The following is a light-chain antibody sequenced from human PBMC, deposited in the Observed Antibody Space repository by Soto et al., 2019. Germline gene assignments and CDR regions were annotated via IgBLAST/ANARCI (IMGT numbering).Light chain of an antibody. V-gene: IGLV2-11*01. CDR2: DVS. J-gene: IGLJ3*02. CDR3: CSSAGSYTWV. Sequence: QSALTQPRSVSASPGQSVTISCTGTSSDVGGYNYVSWYQQHPGQAPKLMIYDVSKRPSGVPDRVSGSKSGNTASLTISGLQAEDEADYYCCSSAGSYTWVFGGGTKLTVL. CDR1: SSDVGGYNY.